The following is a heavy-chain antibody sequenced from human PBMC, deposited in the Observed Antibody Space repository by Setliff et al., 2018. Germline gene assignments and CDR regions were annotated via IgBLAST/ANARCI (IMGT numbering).Heavy chain of an antibody. CDR2: IIGSGIST. Sequence: GGSLRLSCAASGFSFSSYAMSWVSQAPGRGLEWVSTIIGSGISTYYADSVQGRVTISRDNHKNTLHLQMNSLRVEDTAIYYCAKSPHDFWSGRVFFDYWGQGMLVTVSS. CDR3: AKSPHDFWSGRVFFDY. CDR1: GFSFSSYA. V-gene: IGHV3-23*01. D-gene: IGHD3-3*01. J-gene: IGHJ4*01.